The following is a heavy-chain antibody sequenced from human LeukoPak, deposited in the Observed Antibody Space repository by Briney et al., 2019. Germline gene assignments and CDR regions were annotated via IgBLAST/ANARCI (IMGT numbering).Heavy chain of an antibody. J-gene: IGHJ3*02. CDR3: ARDGGIAVAGDAFDI. V-gene: IGHV3-69-1*02. D-gene: IGHD6-19*01. CDR2: ISSGSTI. CDR1: EFSVGSNY. Sequence: GGSLRLSCAASEFSVGSNYMNWVRQAPGKGLEWVSYISSGSTIYYADSVKGRFTISRDNAKNSLYLQMNSLRAEDTAVYYCARDGGIAVAGDAFDIWGQGTVVTVSS.